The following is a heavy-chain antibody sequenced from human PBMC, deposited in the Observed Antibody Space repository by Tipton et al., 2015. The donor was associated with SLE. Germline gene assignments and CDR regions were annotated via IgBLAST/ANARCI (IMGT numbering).Heavy chain of an antibody. CDR2: IYYSGST. CDR1: GGSISSYY. J-gene: IGHJ3*02. CDR3: AREEENDFWSGGDAFDI. V-gene: IGHV4-59*12. Sequence: LRLSCTVSGGSISSYYWSWIRQPPGKGLEWIGYIYYSGSTNYNPSLQSRVTVSVDTSKNHFSLTLSSVTAADTAVYYCAREEENDFWSGGDAFDIWGQGTMVTVSP. D-gene: IGHD3-3*01.